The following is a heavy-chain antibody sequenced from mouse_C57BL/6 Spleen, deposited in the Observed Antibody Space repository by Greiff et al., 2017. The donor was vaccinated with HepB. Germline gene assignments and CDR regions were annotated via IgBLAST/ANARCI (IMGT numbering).Heavy chain of an antibody. CDR3: ARRGKKYYAMDY. V-gene: IGHV1-26*01. J-gene: IGHJ4*01. Sequence: VQLQQSGPELVKPGASVKISCKASGYTFTDYYMNWVKQSHGKSLEWIGDINPNNGGTSYNQKFKGKATLTVDKSSSTAYMELRSLTSEDSAVYYCARRGKKYYAMDYWGQGTSVTVSS. CDR1: GYTFTDYY. CDR2: INPNNGGT.